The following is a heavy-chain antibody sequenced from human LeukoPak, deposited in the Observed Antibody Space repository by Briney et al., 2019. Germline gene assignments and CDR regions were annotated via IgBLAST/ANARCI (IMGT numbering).Heavy chain of an antibody. D-gene: IGHD6-13*01. J-gene: IGHJ4*02. CDR1: GYTFTSYY. CDR2: INPSGGST. CDR3: ARDLGIAADKYDY. V-gene: IGHV1-46*01. Sequence: ASVKVSCKASGYTFTSYYIHWVRQAPGQGLEWMGIINPSGGSTSYAQKFQGRVTMTRDTSTSTVYMELRSLRSEDTAVYYCARDLGIAADKYDYWGQGTLVTVSS.